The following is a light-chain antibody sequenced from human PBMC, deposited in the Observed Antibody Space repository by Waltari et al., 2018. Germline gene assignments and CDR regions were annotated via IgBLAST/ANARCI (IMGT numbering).Light chain of an antibody. J-gene: IGKJ2*01. CDR1: QSVSSNSHSKNN. V-gene: IGKV4-1*01. Sequence: DIVMTQSPDSLAVSLGERATINCKSSQSVSSNSHSKNNLAWYQQKPGQPPKLLIYWASTRESGVPDRFSGSGSGTDFTLTISSLQAEDVAVYYCQQYDSPPYAFGQGTKLEIK. CDR2: WAS. CDR3: QQYDSPPYA.